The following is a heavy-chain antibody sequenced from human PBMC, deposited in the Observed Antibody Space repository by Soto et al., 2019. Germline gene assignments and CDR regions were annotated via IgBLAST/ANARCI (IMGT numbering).Heavy chain of an antibody. CDR2: IYYSGST. Sequence: SETLSHTCTVSGGSMTNFYWTWIRQPPGKGLEWIGYIYYSGSTNYNPSLKSRATMSVDTSKNQFSLKLTSVTAADTAVYYCARALRADYWGQGTLVIVSS. CDR3: ARALRADY. J-gene: IGHJ4*02. V-gene: IGHV4-59*01. CDR1: GGSMTNFY.